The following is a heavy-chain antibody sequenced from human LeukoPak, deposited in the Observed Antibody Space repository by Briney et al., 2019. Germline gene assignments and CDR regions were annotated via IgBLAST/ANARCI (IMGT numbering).Heavy chain of an antibody. D-gene: IGHD6-19*01. Sequence: GGSLRLSCAASGFTFSSYGMHWVRQAPGKGLEWVAVIWYDGSNKYYADSVKGRFTISRDNSKNTLYLQMNSLRDEDTAVYYCAREGIAVAEAYFDYWGQGTLVTVSS. CDR3: AREGIAVAEAYFDY. CDR1: GFTFSSYG. J-gene: IGHJ4*02. V-gene: IGHV3-33*01. CDR2: IWYDGSNK.